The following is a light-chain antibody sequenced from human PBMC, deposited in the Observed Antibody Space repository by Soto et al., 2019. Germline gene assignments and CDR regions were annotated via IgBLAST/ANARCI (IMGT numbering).Light chain of an antibody. CDR1: SSDVGAYNY. CDR2: EVS. V-gene: IGLV2-8*01. Sequence: HSALTQPPSASGSVGQSVTISCTGTSSDVGAYNYVSWYQQHPGKAPKLMIYEVSKRPSGVPDRFSGSKSGYTASLTVSGLLAEDEADYYCSSHAGNNNYVFGTGTKVTVL. J-gene: IGLJ1*01. CDR3: SSHAGNNNYV.